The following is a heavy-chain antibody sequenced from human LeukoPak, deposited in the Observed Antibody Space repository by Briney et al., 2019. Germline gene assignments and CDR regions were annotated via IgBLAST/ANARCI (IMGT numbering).Heavy chain of an antibody. Sequence: SVKVSCKASGGTFSSYAISWVRQASGQGLEWMGGIIPIFGTANYAQKFQGRVTITTDESTSTAYMELSSLRSEDTAVYYCARHVYYYGSGSYYNDYYYMDVWGKGTTVTVSS. CDR3: ARHVYYYGSGSYYNDYYYMDV. V-gene: IGHV1-69*05. J-gene: IGHJ6*03. D-gene: IGHD3-10*01. CDR2: IIPIFGTA. CDR1: GGTFSSYA.